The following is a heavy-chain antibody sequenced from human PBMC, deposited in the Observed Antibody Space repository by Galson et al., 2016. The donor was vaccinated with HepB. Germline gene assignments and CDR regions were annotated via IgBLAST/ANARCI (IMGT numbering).Heavy chain of an antibody. CDR3: AILSVDVVLVMNGVDV. CDR2: INGAGSST. D-gene: IGHD5-12*01. V-gene: IGHV3-74*01. Sequence: SLRLSCAASGFAFSNYWMHWVRQVPAKGLVWVSRINGAGSSTNYADSVKGRFTISRDNAKNTLYLQMNSLRVEDAAVYYCAILSVDVVLVMNGVDVWGQGTTVTVSS. J-gene: IGHJ6*02. CDR1: GFAFSNYW.